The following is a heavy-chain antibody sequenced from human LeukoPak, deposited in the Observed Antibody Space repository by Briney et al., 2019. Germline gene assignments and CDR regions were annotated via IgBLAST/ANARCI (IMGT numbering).Heavy chain of an antibody. CDR1: GFTFSSYA. D-gene: IGHD6-6*01. Sequence: PGGSLRLSCAASGFTFSSYAMSWVRQAPGKGLEWVSAISGSGGSTYYADSVKGRFTISRDNSKNTLYLRMNSLRAEDTAVYYCAKGVCSSSFCYYYYYGMDVWGQGTTVTVSS. CDR2: ISGSGGST. V-gene: IGHV3-23*01. CDR3: AKGVCSSSFCYYYYYGMDV. J-gene: IGHJ6*01.